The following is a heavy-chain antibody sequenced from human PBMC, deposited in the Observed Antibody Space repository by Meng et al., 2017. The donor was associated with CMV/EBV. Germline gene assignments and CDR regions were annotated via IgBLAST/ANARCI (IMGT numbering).Heavy chain of an antibody. D-gene: IGHD1-1*01. CDR2: IYYSGST. Sequence: GSLRLSCTVSGGSISSYYWSWIRQPPEKGLEWIGYIYYSGSTNYNPSLKSRVTISVDTSKNQFSLKLSSVTAADTAVYYCASGPNWNYFDYWGQGTLVTVSS. CDR3: ASGPNWNYFDY. J-gene: IGHJ4*02. V-gene: IGHV4-59*01. CDR1: GGSISSYY.